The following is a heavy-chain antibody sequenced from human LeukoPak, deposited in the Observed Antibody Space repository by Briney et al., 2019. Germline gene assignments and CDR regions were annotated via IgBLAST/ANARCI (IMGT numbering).Heavy chain of an antibody. J-gene: IGHJ6*03. V-gene: IGHV3-23*01. Sequence: GGSLRLSCAASGFTFSSYAMTWVRQAPGKGLEWVSAISGSGGSTYFADSVKGRFTISRDNSKNTLYLQMNSLRAEDTAVYYCAKRRGLELLYYYYMDVWGKGTTVTVSS. D-gene: IGHD1-7*01. CDR1: GFTFSSYA. CDR2: ISGSGGST. CDR3: AKRRGLELLYYYYMDV.